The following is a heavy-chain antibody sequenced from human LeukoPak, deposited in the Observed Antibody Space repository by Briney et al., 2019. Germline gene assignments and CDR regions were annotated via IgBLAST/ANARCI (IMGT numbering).Heavy chain of an antibody. D-gene: IGHD6-19*01. Sequence: GSSVKVSCKASGGTFSSYAISWVRQAPGQGLEWMGGIIPIFGTANYAQKFQGRVTITADESTSTAYMELSSLRSEDTAVYYCARVLGSSGWYLGWDYWGQGTLVTGSS. CDR3: ARVLGSSGWYLGWDY. J-gene: IGHJ4*02. CDR2: IIPIFGTA. V-gene: IGHV1-69*01. CDR1: GGTFSSYA.